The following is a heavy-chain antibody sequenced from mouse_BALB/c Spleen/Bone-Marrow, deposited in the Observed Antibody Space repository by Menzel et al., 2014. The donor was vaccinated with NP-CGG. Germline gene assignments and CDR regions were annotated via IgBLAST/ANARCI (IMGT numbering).Heavy chain of an antibody. Sequence: LEESGAELMKPGASVKISCKATGYTFSSYWIEWVKQRPGHGLEWIGEILPGSGSPNYSEKFKGKATFTADTSSNTAYMQLSSLTSEDSAVYYCARGLYGNYGEWGQGTSVTVSS. CDR3: ARGLYGNYGE. V-gene: IGHV1-9*01. CDR2: ILPGSGSP. J-gene: IGHJ4*01. CDR1: GYTFSSYW. D-gene: IGHD2-1*01.